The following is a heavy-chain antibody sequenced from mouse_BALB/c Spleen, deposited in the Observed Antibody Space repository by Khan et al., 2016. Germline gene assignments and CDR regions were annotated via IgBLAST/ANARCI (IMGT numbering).Heavy chain of an antibody. CDR3: AWLNYYWYFEV. J-gene: IGHJ1*01. CDR2: IRSKANNHAT. V-gene: IGHV6-6*01. Sequence: EGKREESGGGLVQPGGSMKLSCAASGFTFSDAWMDWVRQSPEKGLEWVAEIRSKANNHATYYAESVKGRFTISRDDSKSSDYLQMNSLRAEDTGIYYCAWLNYYWYFEVWGAGTTVTVSS. D-gene: IGHD2-2*01. CDR1: GFTFSDAW.